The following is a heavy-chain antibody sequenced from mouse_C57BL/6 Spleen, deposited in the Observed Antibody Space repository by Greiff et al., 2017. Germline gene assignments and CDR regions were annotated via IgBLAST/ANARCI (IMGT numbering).Heavy chain of an antibody. CDR1: GYAFTSSW. D-gene: IGHD2-2*01. CDR3: AREGGLRGDD. Sequence: QVQLQQPGPELVKPGASVKISCKASGYAFTSSWMNWVKQRPGKGLEWIGRIYPGDGDTNYNGKFKGKATLTADKSSSTAYMQLSSLTSEDSAVYFCAREGGLRGDDWGQGTTLTVSS. CDR2: IYPGDGDT. V-gene: IGHV1-82*01. J-gene: IGHJ2*01.